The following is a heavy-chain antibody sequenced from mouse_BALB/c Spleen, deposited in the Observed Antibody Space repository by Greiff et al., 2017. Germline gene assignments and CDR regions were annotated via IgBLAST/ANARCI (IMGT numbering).Heavy chain of an antibody. CDR2: INPYNGDT. V-gene: IGHV1-20*02. CDR3: ARWAVGYAMDY. Sequence: VQLKESGPELVKPGASVKISCKASGYSFTGYFMNWVMQSHGKSLEWIGRINPYNGDTFYNQKFKGKATLTVDKSSSTAHMELRSLASEDSAVYYCARWAVGYAMDYWGQGTSVTVSS. J-gene: IGHJ4*01. D-gene: IGHD1-1*01. CDR1: GYSFTGYF.